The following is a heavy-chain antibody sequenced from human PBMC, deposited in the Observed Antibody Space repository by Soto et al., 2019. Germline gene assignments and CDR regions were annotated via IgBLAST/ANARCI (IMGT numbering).Heavy chain of an antibody. V-gene: IGHV1-69*06. CDR1: GGTFSSYA. CDR3: GRARPPAPALRD. J-gene: IGHJ4*02. CDR2: IIPIFGTA. Sequence: QVQRVQSGAEVKKPGSSVKVSCQASGGTFSSYAISRVRQAPGQGLEWMGGIIPIFGTANYAQKFQGRVRITADKSKSTAYMELSILRSEDTAVYYCGRARPPAPALRDWGQGTLVTVSS.